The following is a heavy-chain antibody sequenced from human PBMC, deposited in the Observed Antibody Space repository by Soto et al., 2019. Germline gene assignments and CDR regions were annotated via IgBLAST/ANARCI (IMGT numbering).Heavy chain of an antibody. D-gene: IGHD3-10*01. V-gene: IGHV3-21*01. Sequence: GGSLRLSCAASGFTFSSYCMSWVRQAPGKGLEWVASISSSGSDIYYADAVKGRFTISRDNAKNSLYLQMNSLRAEDTAVYYCARDINNYGSGSYYNWGQGTLVPVSS. CDR2: ISSSGSDI. CDR3: ARDINNYGSGSYYN. CDR1: GFTFSSYC. J-gene: IGHJ4*02.